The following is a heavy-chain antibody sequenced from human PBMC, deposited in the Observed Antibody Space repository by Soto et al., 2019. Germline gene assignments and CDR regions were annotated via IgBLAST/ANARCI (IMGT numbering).Heavy chain of an antibody. CDR1: GYTFSNFA. V-gene: IGHV3-33*01. J-gene: IGHJ4*02. Sequence: QVQLVQSGGGVVQPGESLRLSCVGSGYTFSNFAIHWVRQGPGKGLEWVAVIYYDGSNKYYADSVKARLTVSRDNSTNRVYLQMNSLRVDDTAMYYCARAGSGAVADFWGQGTPAIVSS. D-gene: IGHD6-19*01. CDR3: ARAGSGAVADF. CDR2: IYYDGSNK.